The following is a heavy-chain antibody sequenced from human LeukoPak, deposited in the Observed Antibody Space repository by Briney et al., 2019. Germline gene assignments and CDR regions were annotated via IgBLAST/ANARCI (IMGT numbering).Heavy chain of an antibody. D-gene: IGHD2-15*01. CDR3: AREVVVWADRGLDP. CDR2: IIPIFGTA. J-gene: IGHJ5*02. V-gene: IGHV1-69*05. CDR1: GGTFSSYA. Sequence: SVKVSCKASGGTFSSYAISWVRQAPGQGLEWMGGIIPIFGTANYAQKFQGRVTITTDESTSTAYMELSSLRSEDTAVYYCAREVVVWADRGLDPWGQGTLVTVSS.